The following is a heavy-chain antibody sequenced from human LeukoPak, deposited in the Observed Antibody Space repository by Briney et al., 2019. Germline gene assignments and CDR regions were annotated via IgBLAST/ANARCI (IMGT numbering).Heavy chain of an antibody. CDR2: IYSGGST. V-gene: IGHV3-66*01. CDR3: AGWLRLRSPFDY. Sequence: GGSLRLSCAASGFTVSSNYMSWVRQAPGKGLEWVSVIYSGGSTYYADSVKGRFTISRDNSKNTLYPQMNSLRAEDTAVYYCAGWLRLRSPFDYWGQGTLVTVSS. CDR1: GFTVSSNY. J-gene: IGHJ4*02. D-gene: IGHD5-12*01.